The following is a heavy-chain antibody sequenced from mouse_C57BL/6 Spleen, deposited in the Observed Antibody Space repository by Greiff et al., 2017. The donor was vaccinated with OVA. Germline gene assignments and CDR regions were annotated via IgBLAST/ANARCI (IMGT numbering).Heavy chain of an antibody. CDR1: GYTFTSYW. D-gene: IGHD2-4*01. J-gene: IGHJ3*01. V-gene: IGHV1-69*01. Sequence: QVQLQQPGAELVMPGASVKLSCKASGYTFTSYWMHWVKQRPGQGLAWIGEIDPSDSYTNYNQKFKGKSTLTVDKSSSTAYMQLSSLTSEDSAVYYCARSEGLRVFAYWGQGTLVTVSA. CDR2: IDPSDSYT. CDR3: ARSEGLRVFAY.